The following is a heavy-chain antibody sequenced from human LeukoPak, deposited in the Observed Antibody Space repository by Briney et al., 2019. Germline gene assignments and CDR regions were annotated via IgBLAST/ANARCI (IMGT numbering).Heavy chain of an antibody. J-gene: IGHJ4*02. Sequence: SETLSLTCAVYGGSFSGYYWSWIRQPPGKGLEWIGEINHSGSTNYNPSLKSRVTISVDTSKNQFSLKLSSVTAAGTAVYYCARGSQSLGYCSGGSCRAKIFDYWGQGTLVTVSS. V-gene: IGHV4-34*01. CDR2: INHSGST. D-gene: IGHD2-15*01. CDR3: ARGSQSLGYCSGGSCRAKIFDY. CDR1: GGSFSGYY.